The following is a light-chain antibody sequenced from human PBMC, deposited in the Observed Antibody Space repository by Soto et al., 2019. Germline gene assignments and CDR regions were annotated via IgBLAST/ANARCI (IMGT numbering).Light chain of an antibody. CDR2: DAS. V-gene: IGKV3-15*01. CDR3: PQYNNWPPFT. J-gene: IGKJ3*01. CDR1: QSVGSK. Sequence: EIVMTQSPATLSVSPGERASLSCRASQSVGSKLAWYQHKPGQAPRLLIYDASTRATGFPARFSGSGSGTEFTLTISSLQPEDFAVYYCPQYNNWPPFTFGPGTKVDIK.